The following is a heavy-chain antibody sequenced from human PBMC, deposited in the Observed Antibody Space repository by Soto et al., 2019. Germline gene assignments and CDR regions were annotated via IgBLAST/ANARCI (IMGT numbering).Heavy chain of an antibody. D-gene: IGHD6-19*01. Sequence: EVQLVETGGGLIQPGGSLRLSCAASGFTVSSNYMSWVRQAPGKGLEWVSVIYSGGSTYYADSVKGRFTISRDNSKNTLYLQMNSLRAEDTAVYYCARDRIASSGWNNYYCYGMDVWGQGTTVTVSS. CDR3: ARDRIASSGWNNYYCYGMDV. CDR1: GFTVSSNY. J-gene: IGHJ6*02. V-gene: IGHV3-53*02. CDR2: IYSGGST.